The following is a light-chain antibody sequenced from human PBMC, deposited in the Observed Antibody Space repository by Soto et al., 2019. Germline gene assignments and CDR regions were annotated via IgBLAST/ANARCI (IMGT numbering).Light chain of an antibody. V-gene: IGKV1-5*01. CDR2: DAS. CDR1: QSIGSW. Sequence: GDRVTITCRASQSIGSWLAWYQQKPGKAPKFLIYDASSLEAGVPSRFSGSGSGTEFTLTISSLQPDDFATYYCQQYDTYSPTFGQGTTVEIK. CDR3: QQYDTYSPT. J-gene: IGKJ1*01.